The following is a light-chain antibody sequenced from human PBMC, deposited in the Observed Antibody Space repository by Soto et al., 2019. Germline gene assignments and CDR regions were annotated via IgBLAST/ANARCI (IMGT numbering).Light chain of an antibody. CDR2: DAS. CDR1: QGVSSY. CDR3: QQRRNWQLT. J-gene: IGKJ4*01. Sequence: EIVLTQSPATLSLSPGESATLSCRASQGVSSYLAWYQQKPGQAPRLLIYDASNRATGIPARFSGSGPGTDFTLTISSLEPEDFAFYYCQQRRNWQLTFGGGTKVEIK. V-gene: IGKV3D-11*01.